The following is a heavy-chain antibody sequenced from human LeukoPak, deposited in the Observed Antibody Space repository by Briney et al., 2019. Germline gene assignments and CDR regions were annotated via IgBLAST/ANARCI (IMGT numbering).Heavy chain of an antibody. CDR2: INSDGSST. V-gene: IGHV3-74*01. J-gene: IGHJ4*02. CDR1: GFTFSSYW. CDR3: ASGRWLQFNDY. D-gene: IGHD5-24*01. Sequence: GGSLRLSCAASGFTFSSYWVHWVRQAPGKGLVWVSRINSDGSSTSYADSVKGRFTISRDNAKNTLYLQMNSLRAEDTAAYYCASGRWLQFNDYWGQGTLVTVSS.